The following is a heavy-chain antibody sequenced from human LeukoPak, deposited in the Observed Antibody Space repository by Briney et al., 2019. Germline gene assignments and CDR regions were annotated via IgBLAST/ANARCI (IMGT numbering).Heavy chain of an antibody. CDR2: TYYRSKWYN. CDR1: GDSVSSNSAA. CDR3: ARDFGYQLLSVGWFDP. D-gene: IGHD2-2*01. V-gene: IGHV6-1*01. Sequence: SQTLSLTCAISGDSVSSNSAAWNWIRQSPSRGLEWLGRTYYRSKWYNDYAVSVKSRITINPDTSKNQFSLQLNSVTPEDTAVYYCARDFGYQLLSVGWFDPWGQGTLVTVSS. J-gene: IGHJ5*02.